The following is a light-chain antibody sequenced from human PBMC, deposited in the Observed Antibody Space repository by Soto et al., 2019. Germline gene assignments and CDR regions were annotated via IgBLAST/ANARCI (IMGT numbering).Light chain of an antibody. CDR3: QQYNNWPPWT. J-gene: IGKJ1*01. V-gene: IGKV3-15*01. CDR1: QGVSGN. Sequence: EIVMTQSPATLSVSPGERATLSRRASQGVSGNLAWYQQKPGQAPRLLIYGASTRATGIPARFSGSGSGTEFTLTISSLQSEDFAVYYCQQYNNWPPWTFGQGTKVEIK. CDR2: GAS.